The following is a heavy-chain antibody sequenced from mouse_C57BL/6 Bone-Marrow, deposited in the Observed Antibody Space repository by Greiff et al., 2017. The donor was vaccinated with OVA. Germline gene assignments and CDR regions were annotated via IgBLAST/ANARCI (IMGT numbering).Heavy chain of an antibody. CDR3: AKGDYARGGAMDD. CDR1: GFTFSDYG. CDR2: ISNLAYSI. Sequence: DVMLVESGGGLVQPGGSLKLSCAASGFTFSDYGMAWVRQAPRKGPEWVAFISNLAYSIYYPDTVTGRFTISRENATNTLYLELSSLRSKDTAMYYGAKGDYARGGAMDDWGQGTSVTVSS. V-gene: IGHV5-15*01. D-gene: IGHD2-4*01. J-gene: IGHJ4*01.